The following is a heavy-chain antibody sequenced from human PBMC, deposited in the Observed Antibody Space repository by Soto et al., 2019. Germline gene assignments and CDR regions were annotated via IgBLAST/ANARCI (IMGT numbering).Heavy chain of an antibody. J-gene: IGHJ4*02. CDR3: AAEISSAGHY. D-gene: IGHD6-13*01. CDR1: SGSISSSTYH. V-gene: IGHV4-39*01. CDR2: IYFTGAT. Sequence: QLQLQESGPGLVRPSETLSLTCSVSSGSISSSTYHWAWIRQPPGKGLEWIGSIYFTGATYYSPSLKTRVTLFVDTSKNLFSLRLNSVTAADTAIHYCAAEISSAGHYWGQGTLVTVSS.